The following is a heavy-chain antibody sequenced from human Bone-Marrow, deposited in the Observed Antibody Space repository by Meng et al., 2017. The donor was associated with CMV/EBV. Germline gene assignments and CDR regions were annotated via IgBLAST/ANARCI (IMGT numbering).Heavy chain of an antibody. CDR1: GYIFIGYY. J-gene: IGHJ6*02. Sequence: ASVKVSCKASGYIFIGYYIHWVRQAPGQGLEWMGWINPQGGGTNYAQRFQDRVTMTTDTSITTAYMELSRLTSDDTAVYYCASTGGVRFLEWLASTLYGMDVWGQGTTVTVSS. CDR3: ASTGGVRFLEWLASTLYGMDV. D-gene: IGHD3-3*01. V-gene: IGHV1-2*02. CDR2: INPQGGGT.